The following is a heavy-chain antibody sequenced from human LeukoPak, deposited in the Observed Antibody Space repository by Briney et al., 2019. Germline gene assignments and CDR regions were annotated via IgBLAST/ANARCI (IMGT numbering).Heavy chain of an antibody. CDR1: PFTSSGHW. CDR3: ARNSFAELMLLGSAYGMDV. J-gene: IGHJ6*02. CDR2: IKEDGSEK. Sequence: GGSLRLSCAASPFTSSGHWMSWVRQAPGKGLEWVANIKEDGSEKYYLDSVKGRFTISRDNAKNSLHLQINSLRVEDTAVYYCARNSFAELMLLGSAYGMDVWGQGTTVTVSS. D-gene: IGHD1-7*01. V-gene: IGHV3-7*01.